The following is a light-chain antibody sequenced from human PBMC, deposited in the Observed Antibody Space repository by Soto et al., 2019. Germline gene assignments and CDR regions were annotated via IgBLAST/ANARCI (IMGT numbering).Light chain of an antibody. CDR2: GNT. J-gene: IGLJ2*01. CDR1: SSNIGAGYD. Sequence: QSVLTQPPSVSAAPGQRVTISCTGSSSNIGAGYDLHWYQHLPGSAPKLLIYGNTNRPSGVPHRFSCSKAGTSASLAITGLHAEDEAYYYCLSFDSRLSVVFGGGTQLTVL. CDR3: LSFDSRLSVV. V-gene: IGLV1-40*01.